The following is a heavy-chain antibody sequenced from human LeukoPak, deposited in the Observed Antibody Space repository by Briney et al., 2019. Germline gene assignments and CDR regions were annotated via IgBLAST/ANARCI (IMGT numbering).Heavy chain of an antibody. CDR3: ARGEYHQDGIGYNRFDN. Sequence: GGSLRLSCAASGFTFSNYGMRWVRQAPGKGLEWVSAISGSGGTTYYADSVKGRFTTSRDNSENSVFLQMRSLRPEDTAVYYCARGEYHQDGIGYNRFDNWGQGALVTVSS. V-gene: IGHV3-23*01. J-gene: IGHJ4*02. CDR2: ISGSGGTT. D-gene: IGHD5-24*01. CDR1: GFTFSNYG.